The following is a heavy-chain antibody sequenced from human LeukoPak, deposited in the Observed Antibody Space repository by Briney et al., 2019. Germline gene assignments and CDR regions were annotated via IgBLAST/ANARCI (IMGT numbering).Heavy chain of an antibody. CDR3: ARGGLVVPAASFDY. CDR2: IYHSGST. J-gene: IGHJ4*02. CDR1: GYSISSGYY. D-gene: IGHD2-2*01. Sequence: PSETLSLTCTVSGYSISSGYYWGWIRQPPGKGLEWIGSIYHSGSTCYNPSLKSRVTISVDTSKNQFSLKLSSVTAADTAVYYCARGGLVVPAASFDYWGQGTLVTVSS. V-gene: IGHV4-38-2*02.